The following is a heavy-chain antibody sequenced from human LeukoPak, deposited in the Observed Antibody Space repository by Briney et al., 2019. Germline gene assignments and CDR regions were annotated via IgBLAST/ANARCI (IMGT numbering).Heavy chain of an antibody. V-gene: IGHV4-39*07. J-gene: IGHJ4*02. CDR2: IYYSGST. D-gene: IGHD2-15*01. CDR3: ARVVLAGGFDY. Sequence: SETLSLTCTVSGGSISSSSYYWGWIRQPPGKGLEWIGSIYYSGSTYYNPSLKSRVTISVDTSKNQFSLKLSSVTAADTAVYYCARVVLAGGFDYWGQGTLVTVSS. CDR1: GGSISSSSYY.